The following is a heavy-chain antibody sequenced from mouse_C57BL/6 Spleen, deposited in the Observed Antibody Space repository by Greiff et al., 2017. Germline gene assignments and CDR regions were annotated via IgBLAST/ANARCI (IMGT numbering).Heavy chain of an antibody. CDR2: IYPGSGNT. V-gene: IGHV1-76*01. J-gene: IGHJ4*01. Sequence: QVQLQQSGAELVRPGASVKLSCKASGYTFTDYYINWVKQRPGQGLEWIARIYPGSGNTYYNEKFKGKATLTAEKSSSTAYMQLSSLTSEDSAVYFCARGGAITTVVEGAMDYWGQGTSVTVSS. CDR3: ARGGAITTVVEGAMDY. D-gene: IGHD1-1*01. CDR1: GYTFTDYY.